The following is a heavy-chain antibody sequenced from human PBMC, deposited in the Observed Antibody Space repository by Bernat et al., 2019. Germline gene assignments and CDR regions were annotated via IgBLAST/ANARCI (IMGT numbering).Heavy chain of an antibody. CDR3: AKVPRRLRDIFSGYSFDH. D-gene: IGHD3-9*01. V-gene: IGHV3-30*18. CDR2: ISFDGTYK. CDR1: GFTFNSHG. Sequence: QVHLVESGGGVVQPGKSLRLSCAASGFTFNSHGMHWVRQAPGKGLEWVAIISFDGTYKNYVDSVKGRFTISRDYSNNTLHLQMNNLRAEDTAVYYCAKVPRRLRDIFSGYSFDHWGQGSLVTVSS. J-gene: IGHJ4*02.